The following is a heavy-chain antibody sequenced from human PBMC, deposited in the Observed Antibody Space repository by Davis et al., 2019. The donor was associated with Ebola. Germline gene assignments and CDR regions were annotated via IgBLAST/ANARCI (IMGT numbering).Heavy chain of an antibody. Sequence: GESLKISCTDSVITFSSYAMTWVRQAPGKGLEWVSAISGSGGTTYYAGSVKGRFTVSRDNSKKTMYLQMNSLRAEDTAVYYCATRTMQYSGSYQGGDYWGQGTLVTVSS. J-gene: IGHJ4*02. CDR1: VITFSSYA. D-gene: IGHD1-26*01. CDR2: ISGSGGTT. CDR3: ATRTMQYSGSYQGGDY. V-gene: IGHV3-23*01.